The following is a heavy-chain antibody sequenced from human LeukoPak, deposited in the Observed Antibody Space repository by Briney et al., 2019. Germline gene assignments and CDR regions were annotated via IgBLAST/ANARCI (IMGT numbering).Heavy chain of an antibody. J-gene: IGHJ4*02. CDR2: INHSGST. CDR1: GGSISSYY. Sequence: SETLSLTCTVSGGSISSYYWSWIRQPPGKGLEWIGEINHSGSTNYNPSLKSRVTISVDTSKNQFSLKLSSVTAADTAVYYCARLPITIFGVVPPYIDYWGQGTLVTVSS. CDR3: ARLPITIFGVVPPYIDY. D-gene: IGHD3-3*01. V-gene: IGHV4-34*01.